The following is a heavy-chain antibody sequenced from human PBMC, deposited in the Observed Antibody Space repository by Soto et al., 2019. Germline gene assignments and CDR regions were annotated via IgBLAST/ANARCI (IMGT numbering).Heavy chain of an antibody. Sequence: SETLSLTCAVSGGSISSGGYSWSWIRQPPGKGLEWIGYIYHSGSTYYNPSLKSRVTISVDRSKNQFSLKLSSVTAADTAVYYCARGSGYDGTIDYWGQGTLVTVYS. CDR2: IYHSGST. CDR1: GGSISSGGYS. V-gene: IGHV4-30-2*01. D-gene: IGHD3-22*01. CDR3: ARGSGYDGTIDY. J-gene: IGHJ4*02.